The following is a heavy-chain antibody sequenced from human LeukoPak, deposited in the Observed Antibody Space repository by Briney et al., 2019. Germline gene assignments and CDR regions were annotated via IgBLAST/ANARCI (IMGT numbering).Heavy chain of an antibody. J-gene: IGHJ4*02. CDR2: FHPGDSDT. D-gene: IGHD7-27*01. V-gene: IGHV5-51*01. CDR1: GYTFTSNW. CDR3: ARSAPNWGLFDY. Sequence: PGESLKISCKVSGYTFTSNWIAWVRQMPGKGLEWMGVFHPGDSDTRYSTSLEGQVTISADKSITTASLQWSRLKASDTAMYYCARSAPNWGLFDYWGQGTLVTVSS.